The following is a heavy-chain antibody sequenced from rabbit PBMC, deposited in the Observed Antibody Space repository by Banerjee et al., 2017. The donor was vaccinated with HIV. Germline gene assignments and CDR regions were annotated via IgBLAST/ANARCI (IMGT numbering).Heavy chain of an antibody. J-gene: IGHJ4*01. CDR1: GFSFSSSYY. V-gene: IGHV1S40*01. CDR2: IYITSGGT. D-gene: IGHD4-1*01. Sequence: QSLEESGGGLVQPEGSLTLTCTASGFSFSSSYYMCWVRQAPGKGLEWIACIYITSGGTYYASWAKGRFIISKTSSTTVTLKMTSLTAADTATYFCARGSGWSNLWGPGTLVTVS. CDR3: ARGSGWSNL.